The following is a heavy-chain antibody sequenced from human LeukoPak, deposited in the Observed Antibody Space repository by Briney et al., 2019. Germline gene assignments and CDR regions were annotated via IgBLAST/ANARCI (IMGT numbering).Heavy chain of an antibody. CDR2: IIPIFGTA. CDR3: ARGAPGEMVAFDI. V-gene: IGHV1-69*13. J-gene: IGHJ3*02. Sequence: ASVKVSCKASGGTFSSYAISWVRQAPGQGLEWMGGIIPIFGTANYAQKFQGRVTITADESTSTAYMELSSLRSEDTAVYYCARGAPGEMVAFDIWGQGTMVTVSS. CDR1: GGTFSSYA. D-gene: IGHD5-24*01.